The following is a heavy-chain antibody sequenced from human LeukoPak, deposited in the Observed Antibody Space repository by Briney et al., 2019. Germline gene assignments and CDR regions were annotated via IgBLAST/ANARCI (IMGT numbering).Heavy chain of an antibody. D-gene: IGHD5-18*01. CDR2: IYPRDGST. V-gene: IGHV1-46*01. J-gene: IGHJ4*02. Sequence: ASVKVSCKASGYTFTSNYIHWVRQAPGQGLEWMGMIYPRDGSTSYAQKFQGRVTVTRDTSTSTVHMELSGLRSEDTAVYYCARESTAMVTHWGQGTLVTVSS. CDR3: ARESTAMVTH. CDR1: GYTFTSNY.